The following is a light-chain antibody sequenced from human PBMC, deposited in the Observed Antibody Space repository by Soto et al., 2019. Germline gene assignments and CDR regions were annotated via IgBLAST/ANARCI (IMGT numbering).Light chain of an antibody. CDR1: QSVSSN. J-gene: IGKJ2*01. V-gene: IGKV3-15*01. CDR3: QQYNNWPYT. CDR2: GAS. Sequence: EIVMTQSPATLSVSPGERATLSCRASQSVSSNLAWYQQKPGQAHRLLIYGASTRATGIPARFSGSGSGTEFTLTISSLQSEDFAVYYCQQYNNWPYTFGQRTKLEIK.